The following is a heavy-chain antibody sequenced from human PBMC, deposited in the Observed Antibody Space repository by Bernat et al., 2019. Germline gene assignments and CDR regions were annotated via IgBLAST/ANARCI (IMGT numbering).Heavy chain of an antibody. Sequence: GGGLVQPGGSLRLSCAASGFTFSSYAMSWVRQAPGKGLEWVSAISGSGGSTYYADSVKVRFTVFSDNFKNTLYLQMNSLRAEDAAVYYCAKCSGASCYAPFDYWGQGTLVTVSS. J-gene: IGHJ4*02. CDR3: AKCSGASCYAPFDY. D-gene: IGHD2-2*01. CDR1: GFTFSSYA. CDR2: ISGSGGST. V-gene: IGHV3-23*01.